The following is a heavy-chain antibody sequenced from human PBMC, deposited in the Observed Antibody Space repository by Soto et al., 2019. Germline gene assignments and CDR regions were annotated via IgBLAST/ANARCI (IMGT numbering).Heavy chain of an antibody. D-gene: IGHD3-3*01. CDR1: GGSISSGDYY. J-gene: IGHJ5*02. Sequence: SETLSLTCTVSGGSISSGDYYWSWIRQPPGKGLEWIGYIYYSGSTYYNPSLKSRVTISVDTSKNQFSLKLSSVTATDTAVYYCARVVRFLEWLSPWFDPWGQGTLVTVSS. V-gene: IGHV4-30-4*01. CDR3: ARVVRFLEWLSPWFDP. CDR2: IYYSGST.